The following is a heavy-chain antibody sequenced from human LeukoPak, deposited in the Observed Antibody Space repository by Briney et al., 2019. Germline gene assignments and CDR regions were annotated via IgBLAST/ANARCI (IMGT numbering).Heavy chain of an antibody. CDR2: ISAYNGNT. CDR3: ARVDNSSSRDHFDH. V-gene: IGHV1-18*01. J-gene: IGHJ4*02. Sequence: ASVKVSCKASGYTFTRYGISWVRQAPGQGLEWMGWISAYNGNTNYAQKLQGRVTVTTDTSTTTAYMELRSLRSDDTAVYYCARVDNSSSRDHFDHWGQGTLVTVSS. D-gene: IGHD6-6*01. CDR1: GYTFTRYG.